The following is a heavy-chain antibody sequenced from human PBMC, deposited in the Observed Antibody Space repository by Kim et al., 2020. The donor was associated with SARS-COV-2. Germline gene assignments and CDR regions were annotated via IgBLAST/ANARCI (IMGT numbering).Heavy chain of an antibody. Sequence: ASVKVSCKASGYTFTSYGISWVRQAPGQGLEWMGWISAYNGNTNYAQKLQGRVTMTTDTSTSTAYMELRSLRSDDTAVYYCARDRPYYYDSSGYFQRDYFDYWGQGTLVTVSS. CDR2: ISAYNGNT. J-gene: IGHJ4*02. CDR3: ARDRPYYYDSSGYFQRDYFDY. CDR1: GYTFTSYG. D-gene: IGHD3-22*01. V-gene: IGHV1-18*01.